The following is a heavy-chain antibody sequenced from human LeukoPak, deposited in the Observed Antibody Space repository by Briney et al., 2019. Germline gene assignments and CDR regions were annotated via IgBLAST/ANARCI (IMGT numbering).Heavy chain of an antibody. J-gene: IGHJ6*02. CDR1: GFTFGDYA. CDR3: TRDQSASNYDILTGYYSLYYYYGMDV. CDR2: IRSKAYGGTT. V-gene: IGHV3-49*04. D-gene: IGHD3-9*01. Sequence: GRSLRLSCTASGFTFGDYAMSWVRQAPGKGLEWVGFIRSKAYGGTTECAASVKGRFTISRDDSKSIAYLQMNSLKTEDTAVYYCTRDQSASNYDILTGYYSLYYYYGMDVWGQGTTVTVSS.